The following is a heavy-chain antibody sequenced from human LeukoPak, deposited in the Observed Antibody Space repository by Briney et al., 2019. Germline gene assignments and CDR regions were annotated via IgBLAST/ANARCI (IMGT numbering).Heavy chain of an antibody. V-gene: IGHV1-69*05. CDR1: GHTLRTYG. Sequence: ASVKVSCKAPGHTLRTYGISWVRQAPGQGLEWMGGIIPIFGTANYAQKFQGRVTITTDESTSTAYMELSSLRSEDTAVYYCARGSSSGPFDYWGQGTLVTVSS. CDR3: ARGSSSGPFDY. J-gene: IGHJ4*02. D-gene: IGHD6-6*01. CDR2: IIPIFGTA.